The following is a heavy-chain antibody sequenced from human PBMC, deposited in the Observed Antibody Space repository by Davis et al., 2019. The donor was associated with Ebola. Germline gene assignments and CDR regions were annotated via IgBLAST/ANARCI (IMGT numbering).Heavy chain of an antibody. Sequence: SETLSLTFAAYGGSFSGYSWSWIRQPPGKGLEWIGEINHSGSTNYNPSLKSRVTISVDTSKNQFSLKLSSVTAADAAVYYCSSDDRYCSSSRCDVFDVWGQGAMVTVSS. J-gene: IGHJ3*01. V-gene: IGHV4-34*01. CDR2: INHSGST. D-gene: IGHD2-21*01. CDR3: SSDDRYCSSSRCDVFDV. CDR1: GGSFSGYS.